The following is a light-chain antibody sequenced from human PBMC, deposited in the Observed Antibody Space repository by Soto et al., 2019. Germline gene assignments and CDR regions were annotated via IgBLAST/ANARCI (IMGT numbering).Light chain of an antibody. CDR2: AAS. CDR3: QQYNDSFRYT. J-gene: IGKJ2*01. CDR1: QSISSW. V-gene: IGKV1-5*03. Sequence: DIQMTQSPSTLSASVGDRVTITCRASQSISSWLAWYQQKPGTAPKLLIYAASTLVTGVPSRFSGSRSGTEFTLTVRSLQPDDFASYYCQQYNDSFRYTFGQGTKLEIK.